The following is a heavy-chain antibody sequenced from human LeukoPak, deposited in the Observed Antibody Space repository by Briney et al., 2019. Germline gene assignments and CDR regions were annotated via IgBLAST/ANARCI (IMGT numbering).Heavy chain of an antibody. D-gene: IGHD3/OR15-3a*01. V-gene: IGHV4-39*07. CDR1: DGSISSSSYY. CDR3: ARLKDYNWFDP. CDR2: IYYSGST. Sequence: PSETLSLTCTVSDGSISSSSYYWGWIRQPPGKGLEWIGSIYYSGSTYYNPSLKSRVTISVDTSKNQFSLKLSSVTAADTAVYYCARLKDYNWFDPWGQGTLVTVSS. J-gene: IGHJ5*02.